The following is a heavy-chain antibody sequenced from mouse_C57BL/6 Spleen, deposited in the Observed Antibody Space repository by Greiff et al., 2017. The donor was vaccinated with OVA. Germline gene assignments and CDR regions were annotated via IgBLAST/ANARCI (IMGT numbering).Heavy chain of an antibody. Sequence: QVQLQQSGAELVRPGTSVKVSCKASGYAFTNYLIEWVKQRPGQGLEWIGVINPGSGDTNYNEKFKGKATLTADKSSSTANMQLSSLTSEDSAVYFCARDGYYDYWGQGTTLTVSS. J-gene: IGHJ2*01. CDR2: INPGSGDT. CDR1: GYAFTNYL. CDR3: ARDGYYDY. V-gene: IGHV1-54*01. D-gene: IGHD2-3*01.